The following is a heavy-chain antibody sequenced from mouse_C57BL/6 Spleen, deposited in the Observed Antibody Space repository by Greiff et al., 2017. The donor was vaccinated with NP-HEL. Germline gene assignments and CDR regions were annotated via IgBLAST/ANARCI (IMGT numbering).Heavy chain of an antibody. Sequence: VQLQQSGPGLVKPSQSLSLTCSVTGYSITSGYYWNWIRQFPGNKLEWMGYISYDGSNNYNPSLKNRISITRDTSKNQFFLKLKSVTTEDTATYYCAREGDYYGSRDYWGQGTTLTVSS. CDR3: AREGDYYGSRDY. V-gene: IGHV3-6*01. CDR2: ISYDGSN. J-gene: IGHJ2*01. CDR1: GYSITSGYY. D-gene: IGHD1-1*01.